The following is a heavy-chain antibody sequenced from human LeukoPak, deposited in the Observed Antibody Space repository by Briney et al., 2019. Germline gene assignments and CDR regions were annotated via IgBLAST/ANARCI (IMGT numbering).Heavy chain of an antibody. V-gene: IGHV1-69*04. CDR3: AVVPAATDYYGMDV. CDR1: GGTFSSYA. Sequence: SVKVSCKASGGTFSSYAISWLRQAPGQGLEWMGRIIPILGIANYAQKFQGRVTITADKSTSTAYMELSSLRSEDTAVYYCAVVPAATDYYGMDVWGQGTTVTVSS. D-gene: IGHD2-2*01. CDR2: IIPILGIA. J-gene: IGHJ6*02.